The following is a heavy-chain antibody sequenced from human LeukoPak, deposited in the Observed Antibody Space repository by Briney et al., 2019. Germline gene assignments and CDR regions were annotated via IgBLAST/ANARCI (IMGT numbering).Heavy chain of an antibody. Sequence: PSETLSLTCTVSGGSVNSGTYYWSWIRQPPGKGLEWIGNIYYSGSAYYNPSLKSRVTMSVDTSKNQFSLKLSSATAADTAVYYCARKPIVNSAWYYFDYWGQGTLVTVSS. J-gene: IGHJ4*02. D-gene: IGHD3-22*01. CDR1: GGSVNSGTYY. V-gene: IGHV4-39*07. CDR3: ARKPIVNSAWYYFDY. CDR2: IYYSGSA.